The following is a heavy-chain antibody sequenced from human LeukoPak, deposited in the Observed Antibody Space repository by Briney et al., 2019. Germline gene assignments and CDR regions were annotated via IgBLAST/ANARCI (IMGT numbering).Heavy chain of an antibody. V-gene: IGHV3-21*06. CDR2: ISTSSSYI. D-gene: IGHD2-2*01. CDR3: VVPAAQNSELDY. CDR1: GFTFSNYS. Sequence: GGSLRLSCAASGFTFSNYSMNWVRQAPGKGLEWVSSISTSSSYIYYADSVKGRFTISRDNAKNSLYLQMNSLRAEDTAVYYRVVPAAQNSELDYWGQGTLVTVSS. J-gene: IGHJ4*02.